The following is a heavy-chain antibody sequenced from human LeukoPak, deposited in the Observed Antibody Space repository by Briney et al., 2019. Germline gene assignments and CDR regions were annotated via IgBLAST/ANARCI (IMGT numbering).Heavy chain of an antibody. Sequence: ASVKVSCKASGYTFTDYYIHWMRQAPGQGLQWKGWVNPNSGGTNYAQKLQGRVTMTTDTSTSTAYMELRSLRSDDTAVYYCARIQLWSRPDGYWGQGTLVTVSS. V-gene: IGHV1-2*02. CDR3: ARIQLWSRPDGY. CDR2: VNPNSGGT. D-gene: IGHD5-18*01. J-gene: IGHJ4*02. CDR1: GYTFTDYY.